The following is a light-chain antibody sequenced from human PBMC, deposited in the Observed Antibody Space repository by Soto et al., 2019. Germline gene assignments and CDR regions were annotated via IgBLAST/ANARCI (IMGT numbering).Light chain of an antibody. J-gene: IGLJ1*01. CDR2: EVT. CDR3: SAYSDIDTKV. CDR1: STDVGGYNA. V-gene: IGLV2-14*01. Sequence: QSVLGQPASVSGSPGQTITISCTGTSTDVGGYNAVSWYQHHPGKAPKLIIYEVTNRPSGVSNRFSGSKSGTTASLTISGLQPEDEADYYCSAYSDIDTKVFGTGTKVTVL.